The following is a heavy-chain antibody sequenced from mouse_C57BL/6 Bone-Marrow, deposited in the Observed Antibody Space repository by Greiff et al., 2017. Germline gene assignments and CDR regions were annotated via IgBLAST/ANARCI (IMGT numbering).Heavy chain of an antibody. D-gene: IGHD6-2*01. Sequence: EVKLVESGGGLVKPGGSLKLSCAASGFTFSSYAMSWVRQTPEKRLEWVATISDGGSYTYYPDNVKGRFTISRDNAKNNLYLQMSHLKSEDTAMYYCASSLLKYFAVWGTGTTVTVSS. V-gene: IGHV5-4*03. CDR1: GFTFSSYA. CDR2: ISDGGSYT. CDR3: ASSLLKYFAV. J-gene: IGHJ1*03.